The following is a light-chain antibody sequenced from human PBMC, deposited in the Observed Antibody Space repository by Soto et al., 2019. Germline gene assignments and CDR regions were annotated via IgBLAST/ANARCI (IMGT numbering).Light chain of an antibody. J-gene: IGKJ4*01. CDR3: QQYGSSPLT. V-gene: IGKV3-20*01. CDR1: QTVNNNY. CDR2: GAS. Sequence: ELVLTHSPGTLSLSPGERATLSCGASQTVNNNYLAWYQQIPGQAPRLLISGASGRATGTPDRFSGSASGTDFTLTISRLEPEDFAVYYCQQYGSSPLTFGGGTKVDIK.